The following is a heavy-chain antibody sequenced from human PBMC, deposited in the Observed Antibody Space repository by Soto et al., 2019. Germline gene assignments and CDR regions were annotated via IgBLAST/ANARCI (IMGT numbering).Heavy chain of an antibody. D-gene: IGHD3-16*01. CDR1: GFSLTTRGVG. CDR2: IYWDDDK. V-gene: IGHV2-5*02. CDR3: APIPNYYQYDWFDP. Sequence: QITLKESGPTLVKPTQTLTLTCTFSGFSLTTRGVGVGWIRQPPGKALECLAHIYWDDDKRYSPSLQSRLSSTKDTSKNQVVLTMTNVDPVDTATYYCAPIPNYYQYDWFDPWGQGTLVSVSS. J-gene: IGHJ5*02.